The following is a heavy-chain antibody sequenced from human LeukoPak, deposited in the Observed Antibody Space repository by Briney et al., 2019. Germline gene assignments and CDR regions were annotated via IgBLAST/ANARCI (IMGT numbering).Heavy chain of an antibody. D-gene: IGHD6-19*01. CDR1: GYAFTTYG. Sequence: ASVKVSCKASGYAFTTYGTSWVRQAPGQGLEWMGWISPYNGNTNYAHKLQGRVTMTTDTSTNTAYMELRSLRSDDTAVYYCARESSGFTFDPWGQGTLVTVSS. CDR3: ARESSGFTFDP. V-gene: IGHV1-18*01. J-gene: IGHJ5*02. CDR2: ISPYNGNT.